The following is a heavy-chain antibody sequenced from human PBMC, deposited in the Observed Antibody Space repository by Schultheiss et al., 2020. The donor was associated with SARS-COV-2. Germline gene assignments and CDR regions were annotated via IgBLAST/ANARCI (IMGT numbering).Heavy chain of an antibody. CDR1: GFTFSSYA. Sequence: ETLSLTFAASGFTFSSYAMSWVRQAPGKGLEWVSAISGSGGSTYYADSVKGRFTISRDNSKNTLYLQMNSLRAEDTAVYYCARGAGGGLDYWGQGTLVTVSS. CDR3: ARGAGGGLDY. J-gene: IGHJ4*02. D-gene: IGHD2-15*01. V-gene: IGHV3-23*01. CDR2: ISGSGGST.